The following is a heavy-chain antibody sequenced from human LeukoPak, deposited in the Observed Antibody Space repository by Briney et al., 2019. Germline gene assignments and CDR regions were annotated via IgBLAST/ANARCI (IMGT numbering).Heavy chain of an antibody. J-gene: IGHJ6*02. CDR2: INHSGST. V-gene: IGHV4-34*01. CDR1: GGSFSGCY. Sequence: SETLSLTCAVYGGSFSGCYWSWIRQPPGKGLEWIGEINHSGSTNYNPSLKSRVTISVDTSKNQFSLKLSSVTAADTAVYYCARGRETYSSSSDYYYGMDVWGQGTTVTVSS. CDR3: ARGRETYSSSSDYYYGMDV. D-gene: IGHD6-6*01.